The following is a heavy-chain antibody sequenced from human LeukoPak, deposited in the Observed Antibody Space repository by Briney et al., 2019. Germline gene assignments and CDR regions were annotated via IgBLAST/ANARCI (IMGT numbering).Heavy chain of an antibody. Sequence: SETLSLTCTVSGGSISSYYWSWIRQPPGKGLEWIGYIYYSGSTNYNPSLKSRVTISVDTSKNQFSLKLSSVTAVDTAVYYCARVHAGYDFWSGSYSVDWFDPWGQGTLVTVSS. V-gene: IGHV4-59*01. D-gene: IGHD3-3*01. J-gene: IGHJ5*02. CDR2: IYYSGST. CDR1: GGSISSYY. CDR3: ARVHAGYDFWSGSYSVDWFDP.